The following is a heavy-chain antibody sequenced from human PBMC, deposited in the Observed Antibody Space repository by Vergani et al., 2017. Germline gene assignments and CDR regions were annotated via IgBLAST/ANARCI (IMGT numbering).Heavy chain of an antibody. D-gene: IGHD6-13*01. CDR2: VRNKEDGGTP. CDR3: TTGFPGSSWSTY. V-gene: IGHV3-49*04. Sequence: EVQLVESGEGLKKQGRSLGPSCKASGFPFLVFGFGWVRKAPGKGLEWVGFVRNKEDGGTPEHAASVKGRFTISRDDSKAIAYLQMNSLKTEDTAVYYCTTGFPGSSWSTYWGQGTLVTVSS. CDR1: GFPFLVFG. J-gene: IGHJ4*01.